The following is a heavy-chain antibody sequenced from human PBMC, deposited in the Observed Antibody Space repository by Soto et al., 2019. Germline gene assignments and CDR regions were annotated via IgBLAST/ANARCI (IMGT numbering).Heavy chain of an antibody. CDR2: IIPIFGTA. CDR1: GGTFSSYA. J-gene: IGHJ3*02. Sequence: SVKVSCKASGGTFSSYAISWVRQAPGQGLEWMGGIIPIFGTANYAQKFQGRVTITADESTSTAYMELSSLRSEDTAVYYCARDLGYYDILTGYLGTPDAFDIWGQGTMVTVSS. D-gene: IGHD3-9*01. CDR3: ARDLGYYDILTGYLGTPDAFDI. V-gene: IGHV1-69*13.